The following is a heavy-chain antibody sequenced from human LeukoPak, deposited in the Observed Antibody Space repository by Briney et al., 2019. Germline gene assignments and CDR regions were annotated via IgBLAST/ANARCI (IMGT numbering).Heavy chain of an antibody. CDR2: IYYSGST. CDR1: GGSISSSSYY. D-gene: IGHD4-23*01. Sequence: SETLSLTCTVSGGSISSSSYYWGWIRQPPGKGLEWIGNIYYSGSTNYNPSLKSRVIISVDTSKNQFSLKLSPVTAADTAVYYCARVGVDYSGNIIKYFFDYWGQGTLVTVSS. V-gene: IGHV4-39*07. J-gene: IGHJ4*02. CDR3: ARVGVDYSGNIIKYFFDY.